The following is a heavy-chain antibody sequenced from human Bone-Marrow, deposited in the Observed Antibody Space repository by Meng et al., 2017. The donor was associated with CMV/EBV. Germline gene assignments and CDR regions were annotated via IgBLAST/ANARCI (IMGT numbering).Heavy chain of an antibody. J-gene: IGHJ3*02. D-gene: IGHD3-22*01. CDR2: IYPGDSDT. CDR1: GYSFTSYW. Sequence: KVSCKGSGYSFTSYWSGWVRQMPGKGLEWMGIIYPGDSDTRYSPSFQGQVTISADKSISTAYLQWSSLKASDTDMYYCARHLRPYYYDSSGYDAFDIWGQGTMVTVSS. V-gene: IGHV5-51*01. CDR3: ARHLRPYYYDSSGYDAFDI.